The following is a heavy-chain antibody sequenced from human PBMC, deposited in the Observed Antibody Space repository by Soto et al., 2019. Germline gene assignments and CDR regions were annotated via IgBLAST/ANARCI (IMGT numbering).Heavy chain of an antibody. J-gene: IGHJ4*02. V-gene: IGHV1-69*13. D-gene: IGHD5-18*01. CDR2: IIPIFGTA. CDR3: ARLRGCSYGARGYFDY. Sequence: GASVKVACKASGGTFSSYAISWVRQAPGQGLEWMGGIIPIFGTAHYAQKFEGRVTITADETTSTAYIELSSLRSEDTAVYFRARLRGCSYGARGYFDYWGQGTLVTVSS. CDR1: GGTFSSYA.